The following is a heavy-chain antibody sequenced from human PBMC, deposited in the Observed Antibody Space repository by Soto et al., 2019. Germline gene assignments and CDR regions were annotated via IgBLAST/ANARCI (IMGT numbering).Heavy chain of an antibody. Sequence: GESLKISCAASGFTFGDYAMSWFRQAPGKGLEWVGFIRSKAYGGTTEYAASVKGRFTISRDDSKSIAHLQMNSLKTEDTAVYYCTRGGSLGGVSLFDYWGQGTLVTVSS. CDR2: IRSKAYGGTT. CDR1: GFTFGDYA. J-gene: IGHJ4*02. CDR3: TRGGSLGGVSLFDY. D-gene: IGHD1-26*01. V-gene: IGHV3-49*03.